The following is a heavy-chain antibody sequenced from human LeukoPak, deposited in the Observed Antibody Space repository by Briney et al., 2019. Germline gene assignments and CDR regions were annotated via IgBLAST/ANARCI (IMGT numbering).Heavy chain of an antibody. J-gene: IGHJ4*02. Sequence: SVKVSCKASGGTFSSYAISWVRQAPGQGLEWMGGIIPIFGTANYAQKFQGRVTITADESTSTAYMELSSLRSEDTAVYYCAAHDYGDYWYVYWGQGTLATVSS. CDR3: AAHDYGDYWYVY. CDR2: IIPIFGTA. V-gene: IGHV1-69*13. D-gene: IGHD4-17*01. CDR1: GGTFSSYA.